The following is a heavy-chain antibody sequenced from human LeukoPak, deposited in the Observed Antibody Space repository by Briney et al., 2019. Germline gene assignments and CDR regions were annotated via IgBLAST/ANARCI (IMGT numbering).Heavy chain of an antibody. CDR3: ARRRGYSSSWSDY. J-gene: IGHJ4*02. CDR1: GGSFSGYS. CDR2: INHSGST. Sequence: SETLSLTCAVYGGSFSGYSWSWIRQPPGKGLEWIGEINHSGSTNYNPSLKSRVTISVDTSKNQFSLNLSSVNAADTAVYYCARRRGYSSSWSDYWGQGTLVTVSS. D-gene: IGHD6-13*01. V-gene: IGHV4-34*01.